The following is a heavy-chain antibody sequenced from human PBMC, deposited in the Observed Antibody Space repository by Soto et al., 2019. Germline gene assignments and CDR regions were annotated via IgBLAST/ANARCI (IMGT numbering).Heavy chain of an antibody. Sequence: QVQLVQSGAEVKKPGASVKVSCKASGYTFTSYGISWVRQAPGQGLEWMGWISAYNGNTNYAQQLQGRVTMTTDTSTRAAYMELRSLRSDDTAVYYCARQATIFGVVIRSWYFDLWGRGTLFTVSA. CDR2: ISAYNGNT. V-gene: IGHV1-18*04. D-gene: IGHD3-3*01. CDR1: GYTFTSYG. J-gene: IGHJ2*01. CDR3: ARQATIFGVVIRSWYFDL.